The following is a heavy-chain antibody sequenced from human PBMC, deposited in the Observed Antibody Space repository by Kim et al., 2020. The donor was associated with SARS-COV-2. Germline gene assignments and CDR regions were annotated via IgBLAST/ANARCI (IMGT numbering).Heavy chain of an antibody. D-gene: IGHD5-18*01. Sequence: ASVKVSCKASGYTFTSYAMNWVRQAPGQGLEWMGWINTNTGNPTYAQGFTGRFVFCLDTSVSTAYLQISSLKAEDTAVYYCARDRYSYGLNWFDPWGQGTLVTVSS. CDR1: GYTFTSYA. V-gene: IGHV7-4-1*02. J-gene: IGHJ5*02. CDR3: ARDRYSYGLNWFDP. CDR2: INTNTGNP.